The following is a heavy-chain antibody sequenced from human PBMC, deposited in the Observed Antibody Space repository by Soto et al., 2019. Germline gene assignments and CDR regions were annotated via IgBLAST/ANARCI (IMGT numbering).Heavy chain of an antibody. J-gene: IGHJ4*02. CDR3: ARDDYFQQQLSLDY. CDR2: ISSSSSTI. CDR1: GFTFSSYS. V-gene: IGHV3-48*02. D-gene: IGHD6-13*01. Sequence: GGSLRLSCAASGFTFSSYSMNWVRQAPGKGLEWVSYISSSSSTIYYADSVKGRFTISRDNAKNSLYLQMNSLRDEDTAVYYCARDDYFQQQLSLDYWGQGTLVTVSS.